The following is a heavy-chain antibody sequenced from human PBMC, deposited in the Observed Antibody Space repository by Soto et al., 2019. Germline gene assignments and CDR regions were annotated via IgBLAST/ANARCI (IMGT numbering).Heavy chain of an antibody. D-gene: IGHD6-19*01. CDR2: INSDGSST. Sequence: GGSLRLSCASSGFTFSSYWMHWVRQAPGKGLVWVSRINSDGSSTSYADSVKGRFTISRDNAKNTLYLQMNSLRAEDTAVYYCARRLRSGWPYYYYFGMDVWGQGTTVTGS. CDR1: GFTFSSYW. J-gene: IGHJ6*02. V-gene: IGHV3-74*01. CDR3: ARRLRSGWPYYYYFGMDV.